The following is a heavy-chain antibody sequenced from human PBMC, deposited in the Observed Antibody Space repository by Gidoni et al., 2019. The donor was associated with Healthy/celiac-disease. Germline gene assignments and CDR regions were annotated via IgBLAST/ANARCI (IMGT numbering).Heavy chain of an antibody. CDR2: ISWNSGSI. D-gene: IGHD3-10*01. Sequence: EVQLVESGGGLVQPGRSLRLSCAASGFTFDDYAMHWVRQAPGKGLEWVSGISWNSGSIGYADSVKGRFTISRDNAKNSLYLQMNSLRAEDTALYYCAKDIRWRGPSGGTVYWGQGTLVTVSS. CDR1: GFTFDDYA. CDR3: AKDIRWRGPSGGTVY. J-gene: IGHJ4*02. V-gene: IGHV3-9*01.